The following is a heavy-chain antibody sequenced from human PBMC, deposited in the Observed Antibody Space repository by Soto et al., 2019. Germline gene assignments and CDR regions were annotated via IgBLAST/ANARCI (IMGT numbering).Heavy chain of an antibody. CDR2: IFYGGNT. CDR1: DGSIASSNNF. D-gene: IGHD3-22*01. V-gene: IGHV4-39*01. J-gene: IGHJ4*02. Sequence: SETLSVTCTVSDGSIASSNNFWGWIRQPPGKGLEWIGTIFYGGNTYYSPSLKIRVTMSVDTFQNKFSLRLSSVTAADTAVYFCASRYYFDYGGHYHTFDSWAQGTLVTVSS. CDR3: ASRYYFDYGGHYHTFDS.